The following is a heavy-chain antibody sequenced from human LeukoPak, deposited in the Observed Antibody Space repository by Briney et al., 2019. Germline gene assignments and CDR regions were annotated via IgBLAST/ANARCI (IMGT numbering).Heavy chain of an antibody. Sequence: PSETLSLTCAVYGGSFSGYYWSWIRQPPGKGLEWIGEINHSGSTNYNPSLKSRVTISVDTSKNQFSLKLSSVTAADTAVYYCARRRYYYDSSGYYWSTERTYFDYWGQGTLDTVSS. D-gene: IGHD3-22*01. CDR3: ARRRYYYDSSGYYWSTERTYFDY. J-gene: IGHJ4*02. V-gene: IGHV4-34*01. CDR2: INHSGST. CDR1: GGSFSGYY.